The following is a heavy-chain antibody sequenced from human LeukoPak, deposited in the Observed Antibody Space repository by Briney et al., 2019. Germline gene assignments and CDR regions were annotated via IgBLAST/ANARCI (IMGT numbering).Heavy chain of an antibody. J-gene: IGHJ4*02. D-gene: IGHD6-19*01. Sequence: PGESLKISCKGPGYSLTRYWIGWVRQMPEKGLEWMGIIYPLDSDTRYSPSFQGQVTISADKSTNTAYLQWSSLKASDTGMYYCARHPQTYSSGWYLWDYWGQGTLVTVSS. CDR2: IYPLDSDT. CDR1: GYSLTRYW. CDR3: ARHPQTYSSGWYLWDY. V-gene: IGHV5-51*01.